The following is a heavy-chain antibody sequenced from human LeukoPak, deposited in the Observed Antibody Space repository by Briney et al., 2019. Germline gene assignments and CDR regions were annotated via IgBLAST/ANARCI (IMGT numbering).Heavy chain of an antibody. J-gene: IGHJ6*02. CDR1: GYSFTSYA. Sequence: ASVKVSCKASGYSFTSYAMYWVRQAPGQRLEWMGWINGGNGNTKCSQKLQGRVAITRDTSASTAYMELSSLRSEDTAVYYCARTGGYNYGSQYGMDVWGQGTTVTVSS. V-gene: IGHV1-3*01. CDR3: ARTGGYNYGSQYGMDV. CDR2: INGGNGNT. D-gene: IGHD5-18*01.